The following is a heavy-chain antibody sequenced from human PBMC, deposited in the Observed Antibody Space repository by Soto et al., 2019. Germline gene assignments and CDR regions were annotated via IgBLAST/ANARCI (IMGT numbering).Heavy chain of an antibody. CDR3: TREETTVTMAYDF. CDR2: INSDGSST. J-gene: IGHJ4*02. Sequence: GGSLRLSCAASGFTFSSYWMHWVRQDPGKGLVWVSRINSDGSSTYYADSVKGRFTISRDNAKRTLYLQMNSLRAEDTAVYYCTREETTVTMAYDFWGQGTLVTVSS. CDR1: GFTFSSYW. D-gene: IGHD4-4*01. V-gene: IGHV3-74*01.